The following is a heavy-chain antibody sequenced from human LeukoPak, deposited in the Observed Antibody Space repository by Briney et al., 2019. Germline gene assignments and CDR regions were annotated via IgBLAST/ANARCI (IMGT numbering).Heavy chain of an antibody. V-gene: IGHV3-21*01. CDR2: ISSSSSYI. D-gene: IGHD5-18*01. Sequence: GGSLRLPCAASGFTFSSYSMNWVRQAPGKGLEWVSSISSSSSYIYYADSVKGRFTISRDNAKNSLYLQMNSLRAEDTAVYYCARVGDTAMVTVGYWGQGTLVTVSS. J-gene: IGHJ4*02. CDR3: ARVGDTAMVTVGY. CDR1: GFTFSSYS.